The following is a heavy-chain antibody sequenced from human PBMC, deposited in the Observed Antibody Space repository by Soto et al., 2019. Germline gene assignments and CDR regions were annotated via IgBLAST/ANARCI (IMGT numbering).Heavy chain of an antibody. D-gene: IGHD6-19*01. Sequence: GGSLRLSCAASGIIFRDYAMNWVHQAPGKGLEWVSDISGSGDSARYADSVKGRFTISRDNSRDTLYLHMNSLRVDDTAVYYCGKERRGSGWSVCDFWGQGDLVTVSS. CDR2: ISGSGDSA. V-gene: IGHV3-23*01. CDR3: GKERRGSGWSVCDF. CDR1: GIIFRDYA. J-gene: IGHJ4*02.